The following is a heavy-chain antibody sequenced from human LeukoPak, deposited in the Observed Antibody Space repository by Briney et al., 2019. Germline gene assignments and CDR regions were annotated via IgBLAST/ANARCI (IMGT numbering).Heavy chain of an antibody. Sequence: SETLSLTCTVSGGSINSGAYYWSWIRQHPGKGLEWIGYIYYTGTTNYNPSLKSRVTISVDTSKNQFSLKLNSVTAADTAVYYCAREDPQTKVPEGMDVWGQGTTVTVSS. CDR2: IYYTGTT. D-gene: IGHD4/OR15-4a*01. CDR3: AREDPQTKVPEGMDV. CDR1: GGSINSGAYY. V-gene: IGHV4-61*08. J-gene: IGHJ6*02.